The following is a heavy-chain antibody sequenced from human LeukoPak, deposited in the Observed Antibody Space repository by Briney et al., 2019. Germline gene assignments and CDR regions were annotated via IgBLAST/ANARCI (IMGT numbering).Heavy chain of an antibody. D-gene: IGHD3-22*01. Sequence: ASVKVSFKASGYTFTGYYMHWVRQAPGQGLEWMGIINPSGGSTSYAQKFQGRVTMTRDTSTSTVYMELSSLGSEDTAVYYCARDGVVVESGGDAFDIWGQGTMVTVSS. CDR2: INPSGGST. V-gene: IGHV1-46*01. J-gene: IGHJ3*02. CDR3: ARDGVVVESGGDAFDI. CDR1: GYTFTGYY.